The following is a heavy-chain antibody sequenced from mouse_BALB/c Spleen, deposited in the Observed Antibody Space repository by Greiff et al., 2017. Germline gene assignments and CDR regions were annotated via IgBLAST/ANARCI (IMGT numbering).Heavy chain of an antibody. V-gene: IGHV1-5*01. CDR1: GYTFTSYW. D-gene: IGHD2-4*01. Sequence: EVQLQQSGTVLARPGASVKMSCKASGYTFTSYWMHWVKQRPGQGLEWIGAIYPGNSDTSYNQKFKGKAKLTAVTSTSTAYMELSSLTNEDSAVYYCTPIYYDYDAAYAMDYWGQGTSVTVSS. J-gene: IGHJ4*01. CDR3: TPIYYDYDAAYAMDY. CDR2: IYPGNSDT.